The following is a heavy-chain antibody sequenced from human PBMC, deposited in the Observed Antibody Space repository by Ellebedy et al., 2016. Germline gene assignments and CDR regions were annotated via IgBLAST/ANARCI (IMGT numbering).Heavy chain of an antibody. J-gene: IGHJ6*04. CDR2: IYYSGST. CDR3: ARGFSSSWHPLDV. CDR1: GGSISSGDYY. V-gene: IGHV4-30-4*01. Sequence: SETLSLTXTVSGGSISSGDYYWSWIRQPPGKGLEWIGYIYYSGSTNYNPSLKSRVTMSVDTSKNQFSLKLSSVTAADTAVYYCARGFSSSWHPLDVWGKGTTVTVSS. D-gene: IGHD6-13*01.